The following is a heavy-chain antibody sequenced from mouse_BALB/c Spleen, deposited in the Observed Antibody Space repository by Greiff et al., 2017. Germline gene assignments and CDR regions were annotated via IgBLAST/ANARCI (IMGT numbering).Heavy chain of an antibody. Sequence: VQLQQSGPGLVAPSQSLSITCTVSGFSLTSYGVHWVRQPPGKGLEWLGVIWAGGSTNYNSALMSRLSISKDNSKSQVFLKMNSLQTDDTAMYYCARDLITRLLYAMDYWGQGTSVTVSS. J-gene: IGHJ4*01. D-gene: IGHD2-4*01. CDR1: GFSLTSYG. CDR2: IWAGGST. V-gene: IGHV2-9*02. CDR3: ARDLITRLLYAMDY.